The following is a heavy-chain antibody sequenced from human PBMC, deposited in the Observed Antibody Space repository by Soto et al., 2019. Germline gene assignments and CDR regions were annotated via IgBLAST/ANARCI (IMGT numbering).Heavy chain of an antibody. CDR3: ARLDGMDV. Sequence: SVKVSCEASRYTFTSYDIFWVRQSPGQGLEWMGWIKTDSGDTHYAQNFQGRVTMTRNTSISTAYMELSSLRSEDTAVYYCARLDGMDVWGQGTTVIVSS. J-gene: IGHJ6*02. V-gene: IGHV1-2*02. CDR1: RYTFTSYD. CDR2: IKTDSGDT.